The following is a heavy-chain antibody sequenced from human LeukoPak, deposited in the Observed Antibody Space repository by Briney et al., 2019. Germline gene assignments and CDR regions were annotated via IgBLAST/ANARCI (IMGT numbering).Heavy chain of an antibody. V-gene: IGHV3-74*01. CDR3: TRSFYLDSNDN. CDR1: GFTFSSSF. D-gene: IGHD3-22*01. Sequence: GGSLRLSCVASGFTFSSSFMDWVRQVPGKGLAWVSRINPGNITTYADSVKGRFTISRDNAKNTLYLQMNSLRAEDTAVYYCTRSFYLDSNDNWGQGTPVPVPP. CDR2: INPGNIT. J-gene: IGHJ4*02.